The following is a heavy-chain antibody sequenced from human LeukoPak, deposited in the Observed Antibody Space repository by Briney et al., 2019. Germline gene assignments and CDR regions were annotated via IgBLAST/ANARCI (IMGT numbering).Heavy chain of an antibody. J-gene: IGHJ6*02. Sequence: SETLSLTCIVSGGSISSSIYYWAWVRQPPGKGLEWIGEIYHSGSTNYNPSLKSRVTISVDKSKNQFSLKLSSVTAADTAVYYCAQYSRGLRVPLYGMDVWGQGTTVTVSS. D-gene: IGHD4-17*01. V-gene: IGHV4-39*07. CDR1: GGSISSSIYY. CDR2: IYHSGST. CDR3: AQYSRGLRVPLYGMDV.